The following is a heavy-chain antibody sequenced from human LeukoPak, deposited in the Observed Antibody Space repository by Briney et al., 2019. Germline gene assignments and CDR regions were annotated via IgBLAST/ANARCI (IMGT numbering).Heavy chain of an antibody. D-gene: IGHD6-19*01. Sequence: SETLSLTCTVSGDSLSSHYWTWIRQPPGKGLEWLGYISYIGSTSYNPPLRSRVTMSVDTSKNQFSLKLTSVTAADAALYFCARDKVAVDGPRFDPWGQGILVTVSS. J-gene: IGHJ5*02. CDR2: ISYIGST. CDR1: GDSLSSHY. CDR3: ARDKVAVDGPRFDP. V-gene: IGHV4-59*11.